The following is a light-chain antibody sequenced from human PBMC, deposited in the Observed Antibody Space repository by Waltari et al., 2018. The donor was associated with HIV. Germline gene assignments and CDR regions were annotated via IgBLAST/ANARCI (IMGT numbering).Light chain of an antibody. CDR3: LLYYGGAWV. Sequence: QTVVTQEPSLTVSPGGTVTLPCASGPGSVTSGSYPNWFHPKPGQAPRALTYSTSNKHSWTPARFSGSLLGGKAALTLSGVQPEDEAEYYCLLYYGGAWVFGGGTKLTVL. CDR1: PGSVTSGSY. J-gene: IGLJ3*02. V-gene: IGLV7-43*01. CDR2: STS.